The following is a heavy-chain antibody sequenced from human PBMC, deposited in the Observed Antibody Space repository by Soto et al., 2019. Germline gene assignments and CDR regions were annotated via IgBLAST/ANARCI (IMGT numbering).Heavy chain of an antibody. CDR3: ARCIQQDYYYGMDV. CDR2: ISADNGNT. D-gene: IGHD5-18*01. V-gene: IGHV1-18*01. J-gene: IGHJ6*02. CDR1: GYTFYSHS. Sequence: QAQLVQSGAEVKKPGASVKVSCKASGYTFYSHSISWVRQAPGQGLEWMGRISADNGNTKYAQKFRGRVTMATXTXPSTVYMELRNLRSDDTAVYYCARCIQQDYYYGMDVWGQGTTVTVSS.